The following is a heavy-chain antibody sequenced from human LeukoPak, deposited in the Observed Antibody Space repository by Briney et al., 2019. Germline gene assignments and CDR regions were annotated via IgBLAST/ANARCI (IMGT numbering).Heavy chain of an antibody. Sequence: SETLSLTCTVSGGSINNYYWSWIRHPPGTGLEWIGYISYSGSSNYNPSLKSRVTISVDTSKNQFSLKLSSVTAADTAVYYCARLYNWNYFDYWGQGTLVTVSS. CDR3: ARLYNWNYFDY. CDR2: ISYSGSS. CDR1: GGSINNYY. D-gene: IGHD1-20*01. J-gene: IGHJ4*02. V-gene: IGHV4-59*08.